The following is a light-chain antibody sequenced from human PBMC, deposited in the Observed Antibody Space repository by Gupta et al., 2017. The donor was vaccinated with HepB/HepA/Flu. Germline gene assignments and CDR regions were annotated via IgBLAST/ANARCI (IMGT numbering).Light chain of an antibody. CDR2: AAS. Sequence: DIQMTQPPSSLSASVGDRVTITCRASQSISSYLNWYQQKPGKAPKLLIYAASSLQSGVPSRFSGSGSGTDFTLTISSRQPEDFATYYCQQSDSTPGYTFGQGTKLEIK. CDR3: QQSDSTPGYT. CDR1: QSISSY. V-gene: IGKV1-39*01. J-gene: IGKJ2*01.